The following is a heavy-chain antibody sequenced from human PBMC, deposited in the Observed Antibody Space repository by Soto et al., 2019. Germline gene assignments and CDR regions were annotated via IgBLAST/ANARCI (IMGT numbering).Heavy chain of an antibody. CDR2: IYYSGST. Sequence: SETLSLTCTVSGGSISSSSYYWGWIRQPPGKGLEWIGSIYYSGSTYYNPSLKSRVTISVDTSKNQFSLKLSSVTAADTAVYYCARHPPLGWFGTLGGWFDPWGQGTLVTVSS. D-gene: IGHD3-10*01. CDR3: ARHPPLGWFGTLGGWFDP. J-gene: IGHJ5*02. CDR1: GGSISSSSYY. V-gene: IGHV4-39*01.